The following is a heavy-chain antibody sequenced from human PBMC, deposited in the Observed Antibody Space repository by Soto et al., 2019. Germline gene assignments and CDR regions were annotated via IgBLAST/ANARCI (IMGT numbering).Heavy chain of an antibody. J-gene: IGHJ4*02. CDR1: GYTFSNFG. Sequence: QVQVVQSGAEVKKPGASVKVSCKTSGYTFSNFGINWVRQAPGQGLEWMGWINVYNGNTNYAQKLKGRVIMTTDTSTSTAYMELKSLRSDDPAMYYCARGPDPTYSDYWGQGTLVTVSS. CDR2: INVYNGNT. CDR3: ARGPDPTYSDY. V-gene: IGHV1-18*01.